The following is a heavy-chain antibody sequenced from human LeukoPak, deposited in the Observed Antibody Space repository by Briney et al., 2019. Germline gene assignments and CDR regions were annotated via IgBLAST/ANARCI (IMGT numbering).Heavy chain of an antibody. CDR3: ARGGSYLSAFDI. V-gene: IGHV3-23*01. J-gene: IGHJ3*02. CDR2: IDYSGGST. Sequence: GGSLRLSCTVSGFTLSSYEMSWIRQAPGRGLEWVSSIDYSGGSTFYADSVKGRFTISRDNSKNTLYLQMNSLRAEDTAVYYCARGGSYLSAFDIWGQGTMVTVSS. D-gene: IGHD1-26*01. CDR1: GFTLSSYE.